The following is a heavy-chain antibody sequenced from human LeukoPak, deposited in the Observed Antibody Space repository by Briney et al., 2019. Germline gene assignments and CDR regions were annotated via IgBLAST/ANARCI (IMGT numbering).Heavy chain of an antibody. V-gene: IGHV1-2*02. CDR1: GYAFTVYY. J-gene: IGHJ4*02. CDR3: ASDYYDSSGLEY. D-gene: IGHD3-22*01. Sequence: GASVTVSCTASGYAFTVYYMHWVRQAPGQGLERVGWINPNSGGTNYAQKFQGRVTMTRDTSISTAYMELSRLRSDDTAVYYCASDYYDSSGLEYWGQGTLVTVSS. CDR2: INPNSGGT.